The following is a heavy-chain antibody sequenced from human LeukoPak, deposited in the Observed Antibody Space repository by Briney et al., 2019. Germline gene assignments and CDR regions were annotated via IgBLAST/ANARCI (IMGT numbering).Heavy chain of an antibody. D-gene: IGHD6-6*01. CDR1: GGSISSYY. CDR3: AREAARSFDY. CDR2: IYSSGST. J-gene: IGHJ4*02. V-gene: IGHV4-59*01. Sequence: SETLSLTCTVSGGSISSYYSSWIRQPPGKGLEWIGYIYSSGSTNYSPSLESRVTMSVDTSKNQFSLKLSSLTAADTAVYYCAREAARSFDYWGQGTLVTVSS.